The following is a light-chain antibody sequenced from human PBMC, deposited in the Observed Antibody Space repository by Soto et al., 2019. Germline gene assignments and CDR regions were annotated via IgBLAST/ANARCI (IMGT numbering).Light chain of an antibody. J-gene: IGKJ1*01. V-gene: IGKV3-20*01. CDR1: QSVSSGY. CDR3: QQYGSSRT. Sequence: ELVLTQSPGTLSLSPGERATLSCRASQSVSSGYLAWYQQKHGQAPRLLIYGASSRATGIPDRFSGSGSGTDFTLTISRLEPEDFAVYYCQQYGSSRTFGQGTKVEIK. CDR2: GAS.